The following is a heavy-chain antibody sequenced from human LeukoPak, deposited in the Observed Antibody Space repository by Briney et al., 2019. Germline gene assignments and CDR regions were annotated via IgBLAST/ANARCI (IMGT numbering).Heavy chain of an antibody. D-gene: IGHD6-19*01. Sequence: PSQTLSLTCTVSGGSISSGDYYWSWIRQPPGKGLEWIGYIYYSGSTYYNPSLKSRVTISVDTSKNQFSLKLGSVTAADTAVYYCASGDIAVAGDLGYWGQGTLVTVSS. CDR3: ASGDIAVAGDLGY. CDR1: GGSISSGDYY. V-gene: IGHV4-30-4*01. J-gene: IGHJ4*02. CDR2: IYYSGST.